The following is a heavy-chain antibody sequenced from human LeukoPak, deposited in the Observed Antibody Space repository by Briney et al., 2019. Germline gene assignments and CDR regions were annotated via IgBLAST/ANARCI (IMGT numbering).Heavy chain of an antibody. V-gene: IGHV4-39*07. D-gene: IGHD3-22*01. CDR1: GGSISSSSYY. CDR3: ARAQYYYDSSGYLGFAEYFQH. Sequence: SETLSLTCTVSGGSISSSSYYWGWIRQPPGQGLEWIGSIYYSGSTNYNPSLKSRVTISVDTSKNQFSLKLSSVTAADTAVYYCARAQYYYDSSGYLGFAEYFQHWGQGTLVTVSS. J-gene: IGHJ1*01. CDR2: IYYSGST.